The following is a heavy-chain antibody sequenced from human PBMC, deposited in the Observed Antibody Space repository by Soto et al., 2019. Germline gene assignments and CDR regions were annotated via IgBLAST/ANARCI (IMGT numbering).Heavy chain of an antibody. V-gene: IGHV4-31*03. J-gene: IGHJ5*02. CDR2: IYYSGST. CDR3: ARSPSYGDPVAVPGWFDP. Sequence: QVQLQESGPGLVKPSQTLSLTCTVSGGSISSGGYYWSWIRQHPGKGLEWIGYIYYSGSTYYNPCLTSRVTISVDTSKNQFSLKLSSVTAADTAVYYCARSPSYGDPVAVPGWFDPWGQGTLVTVSS. D-gene: IGHD4-17*01. CDR1: GGSISSGGYY.